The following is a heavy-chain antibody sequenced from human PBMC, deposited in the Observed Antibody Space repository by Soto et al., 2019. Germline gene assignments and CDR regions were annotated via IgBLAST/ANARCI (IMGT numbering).Heavy chain of an antibody. CDR2: INPNSGGT. CDR1: GYTFTGYY. J-gene: IGHJ4*02. Sequence: QVQLVQSGAEVKKPGASVKVSCKASGYTFTGYYMHWVRQAPGQGLEWMGWINPNSGGTNYAQKFQGWVTMTRDTSISPAYMEQSRLRSDHTAVYYCARGYSRSWDDFYFDYWGQGTLVTVSS. D-gene: IGHD6-13*01. V-gene: IGHV1-2*04. CDR3: ARGYSRSWDDFYFDY.